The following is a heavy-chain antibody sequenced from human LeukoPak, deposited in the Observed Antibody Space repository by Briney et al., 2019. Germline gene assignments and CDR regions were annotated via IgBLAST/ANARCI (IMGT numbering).Heavy chain of an antibody. CDR1: GSSLTELS. Sequence: ASVKVSCTVSGSSLTELSLYWVRQAPGKGLEWMGGFDVIDGETFYAQKFQGRVTMTEDSSADTAYMELRSPTSDDTALYYCAAGRPYSLLDYWGQGTLVTVSS. V-gene: IGHV1-24*01. CDR2: FDVIDGET. J-gene: IGHJ4*02. D-gene: IGHD5-18*01. CDR3: AAGRPYSLLDY.